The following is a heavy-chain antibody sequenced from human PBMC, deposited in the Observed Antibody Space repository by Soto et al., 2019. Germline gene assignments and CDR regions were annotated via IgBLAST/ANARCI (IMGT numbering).Heavy chain of an antibody. J-gene: IGHJ6*02. Sequence: SETLSLTCTVSGGSISSSSYYWGWIRQPPGKGLEWIGSIYYSGSTYYNPSLKSRVTISVDTSKNQFSLKLSSVTAADTAVYYCARWDYQTYYYYYGMDVWGQGTTVTSP. D-gene: IGHD2-2*01. CDR1: GGSISSSSYY. CDR2: IYYSGST. V-gene: IGHV4-39*01. CDR3: ARWDYQTYYYYYGMDV.